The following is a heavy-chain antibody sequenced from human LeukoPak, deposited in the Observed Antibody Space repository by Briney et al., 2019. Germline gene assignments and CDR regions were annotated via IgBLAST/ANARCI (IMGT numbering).Heavy chain of an antibody. CDR2: IYHSGST. V-gene: IGHV4-39*07. J-gene: IGHJ4*02. CDR3: ARSYVDTRMVRFDY. D-gene: IGHD5-18*01. CDR1: GGSISSSSYY. Sequence: SSETLSLTCTVSGGSISSSSYYWGWIRQPPGKGLEWIGSIYHSGSTYYNPSLKSRVTISLDTSKNQFSLNLSSVTATDTAVYYCARSYVDTRMVRFDYWGQGTLVTVSS.